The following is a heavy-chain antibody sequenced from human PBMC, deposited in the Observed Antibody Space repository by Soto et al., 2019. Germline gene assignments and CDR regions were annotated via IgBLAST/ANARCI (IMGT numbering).Heavy chain of an antibody. J-gene: IGHJ6*02. Sequence: SETLSLTCTVSGGSISSGGYYWSWIRQHPGKGLEWIGYIYYSGSTYYNPSLKSRVTISVDTSKNQFSLKLSSVTAADTAVYYCARARHCSGGSCYYLGLTYYYGMDVWAQGTTVPVS. CDR2: IYYSGST. CDR1: GGSISSGGYY. CDR3: ARARHCSGGSCYYLGLTYYYGMDV. D-gene: IGHD2-15*01. V-gene: IGHV4-31*03.